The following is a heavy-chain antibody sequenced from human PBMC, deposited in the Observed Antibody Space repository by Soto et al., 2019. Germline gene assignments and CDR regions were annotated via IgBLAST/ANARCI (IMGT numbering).Heavy chain of an antibody. CDR1: GFTFSSYG. J-gene: IGHJ6*03. CDR3: ARDGVPLELLEWQNYYYYMDV. CDR2: IWYDGSNK. D-gene: IGHD3-3*02. Sequence: PGGSLRLSCAASGFTFSSYGMHWVRKAPGKGLEWVAVIWYDGSNKYYADSVKGRFTISRDNSKNTLYLQMNSLRAEDTAVYYCARDGVPLELLEWQNYYYYMDVWGKGTTVTVSS. V-gene: IGHV3-33*01.